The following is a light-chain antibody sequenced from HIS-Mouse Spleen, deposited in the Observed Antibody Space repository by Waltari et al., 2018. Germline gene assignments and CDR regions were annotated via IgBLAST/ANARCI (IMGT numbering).Light chain of an antibody. CDR2: GKN. J-gene: IGLJ3*02. Sequence: SSELTQDPAVSVALGQTVRIPCQGDSLRSYYASSYQQKPGQAPVLVIYGKNNRPSGIPDRFSGSSSGNTASLTITGAQAEDEADYYCNSRDSSGNLGVFGGGTKLTVL. V-gene: IGLV3-19*01. CDR3: NSRDSSGNLGV. CDR1: SLRSYY.